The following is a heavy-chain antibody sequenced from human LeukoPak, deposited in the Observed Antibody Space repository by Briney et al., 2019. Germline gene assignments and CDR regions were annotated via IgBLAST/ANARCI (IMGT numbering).Heavy chain of an antibody. CDR3: ARDRAEYRSSTSCPGGALDY. CDR2: IWYDGSNK. D-gene: IGHD2-2*01. Sequence: GGSLRLSCAASGFTFSSYGMRWVRQAPGKGLEWVAVIWYDGSNKYYADSVKGRFTISRDNSKNTLYLQMNSLRAEDTAVYYCARDRAEYRSSTSCPGGALDYWGQGTLVTVSS. V-gene: IGHV3-33*01. J-gene: IGHJ4*02. CDR1: GFTFSSYG.